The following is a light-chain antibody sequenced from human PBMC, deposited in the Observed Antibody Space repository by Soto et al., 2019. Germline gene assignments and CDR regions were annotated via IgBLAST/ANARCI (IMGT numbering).Light chain of an antibody. CDR1: QSLSNN. Sequence: IVLTQSPGTLSLSPGERATLPWRASQSLSNNIYLAWYKQTPGQAPRLISYGASSRATGIPVRCSGSGSGTEFTLTISSLKSEDFEVYYCQQYNNWPLTFGQGTRLEIK. CDR3: QQYNNWPLT. V-gene: IGKV3-15*01. CDR2: GAS. J-gene: IGKJ5*01.